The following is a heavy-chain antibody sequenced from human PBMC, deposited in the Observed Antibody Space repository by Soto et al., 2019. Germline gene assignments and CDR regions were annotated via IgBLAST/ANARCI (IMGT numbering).Heavy chain of an antibody. CDR2: MNPNSGNT. CDR3: ARGGSPGYYDFWSGYSYYYYGMDV. D-gene: IGHD3-3*01. V-gene: IGHV1-8*01. CDR1: VYTFTSYD. J-gene: IGHJ6*02. Sequence: GASVKVSCKASVYTFTSYDINCVRQATGQGLEWMGWMNPNSGNTGYAQKFQGRVTMTRNTSISTAYMELSSLRSEDTAVYYCARGGSPGYYDFWSGYSYYYYGMDVWGQGTTVTVSS.